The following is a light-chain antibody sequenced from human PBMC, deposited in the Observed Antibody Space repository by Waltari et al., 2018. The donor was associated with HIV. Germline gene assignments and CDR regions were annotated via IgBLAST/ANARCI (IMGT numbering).Light chain of an antibody. CDR3: QSYDGSLGGYV. Sequence: SVLTQPPSVSGAPGQRVTISCTGTISNIGAGYDVHWYQQIPGTAPKLLICGHTKRPPGAPDRFDGSKSGTSASLAITGLQAEDEADYYCQSYDGSLGGYVFGTGTAVTVL. J-gene: IGLJ1*01. CDR2: GHT. CDR1: ISNIGAGYD. V-gene: IGLV1-40*01.